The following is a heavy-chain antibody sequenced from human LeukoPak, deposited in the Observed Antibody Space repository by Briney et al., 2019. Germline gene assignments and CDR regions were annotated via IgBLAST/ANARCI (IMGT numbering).Heavy chain of an antibody. CDR3: AKTSGYSGYDSYLTYDY. Sequence: ASVEVSCKASGYTFTGYYMHWVRQAPGQGLEWMGWINPNSGGTNYAQKFQGRVTMTRDTSISTAYMELSRLRSDDTAVYYRAKTSGYSGYDSYLTYDYWGQGTLVTVSS. CDR1: GYTFTGYY. J-gene: IGHJ4*02. V-gene: IGHV1-2*02. CDR2: INPNSGGT. D-gene: IGHD5-12*01.